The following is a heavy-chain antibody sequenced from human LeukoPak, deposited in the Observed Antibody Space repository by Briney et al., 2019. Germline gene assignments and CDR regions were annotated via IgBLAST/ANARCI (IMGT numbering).Heavy chain of an antibody. CDR2: ISSSGSTI. Sequence: GGSLRLSCTASGFTFSDYYMSWIRQAPGKGLEWVSYISSSGSTIYYADSVKGRFTISRDNAKNSLYLQMNSLSAEDTAVYYCAYTATASYVDYWGQGTLVTVSS. CDR3: AYTATASYVDY. CDR1: GFTFSDYY. D-gene: IGHD5-18*01. V-gene: IGHV3-11*01. J-gene: IGHJ4*02.